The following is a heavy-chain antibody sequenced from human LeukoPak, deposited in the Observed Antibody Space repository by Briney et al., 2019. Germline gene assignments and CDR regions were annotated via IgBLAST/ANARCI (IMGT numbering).Heavy chain of an antibody. V-gene: IGHV3-30*18. Sequence: TGGSLRLSCAASGFTLRGYTMNWVRQAPGKGLEWVAVISYDGSNEYYADSVKGRFTISRDNSKNTLYLQMNSLRAEDTAVYYCAKDSAVTYPEGPDDYWGQGTLVTVSS. CDR3: AKDSAVTYPEGPDDY. D-gene: IGHD4-17*01. CDR1: GFTLRGYT. J-gene: IGHJ4*02. CDR2: ISYDGSNE.